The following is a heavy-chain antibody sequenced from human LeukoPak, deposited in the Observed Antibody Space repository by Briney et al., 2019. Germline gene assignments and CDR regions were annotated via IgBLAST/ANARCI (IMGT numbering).Heavy chain of an antibody. CDR1: GFTFSSYG. V-gene: IGHV3-7*01. J-gene: IGHJ3*01. Sequence: GGSLRLSCAVSGFTFSSYGLHWVRQAPGKGLEWVANMKGDGSEIHYADSVKGRFTISRDNRKNSLYLQMNSLRAEDTALYYCARPAYTAAYDLWGQGTMVTVSS. CDR3: ARPAYTAAYDL. CDR2: MKGDGSEI. D-gene: IGHD3-16*01.